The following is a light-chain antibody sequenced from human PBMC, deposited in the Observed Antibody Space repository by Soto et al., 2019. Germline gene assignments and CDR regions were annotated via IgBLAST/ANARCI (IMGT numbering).Light chain of an antibody. CDR1: QSVSSY. Sequence: EIVLTQSPATLSLSPGERATLSCRASQSVSSYLAWYQQKPGQAPRLLIYDASNRATGIPARFSGSGSGTDFTLTISSLEPEDFAVYYCQQSNNWTFGQGTKVEIK. V-gene: IGKV3-11*01. CDR2: DAS. CDR3: QQSNNWT. J-gene: IGKJ1*01.